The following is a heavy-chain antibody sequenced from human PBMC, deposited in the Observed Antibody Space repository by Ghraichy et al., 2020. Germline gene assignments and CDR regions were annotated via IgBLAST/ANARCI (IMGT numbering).Heavy chain of an antibody. J-gene: IGHJ5*02. D-gene: IGHD2-15*01. CDR2: INHSGAT. CDR3: ARVLRIVPGLQEDNRFDP. Sequence: SETLSLTCAVYGGSFSDHYWSWIRQPPGRGLEWIGEINHSGATDYNPSLKSRVSISVDTSKNQFSLRLNSLTAADTAVYYCARVLRIVPGLQEDNRFDPWGQGTLVTVSS. CDR1: GGSFSDHY. V-gene: IGHV4-34*01.